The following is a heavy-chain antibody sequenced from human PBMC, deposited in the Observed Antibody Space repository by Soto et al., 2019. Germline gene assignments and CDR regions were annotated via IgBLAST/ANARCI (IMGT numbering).Heavy chain of an antibody. CDR2: IYYSGST. CDR3: ARGPQWELLTNLDS. V-gene: IGHV4-31*03. J-gene: IGHJ4*02. D-gene: IGHD1-26*01. CDR1: GGSISSGGYY. Sequence: SETLSLTCTVSGGSISSGGYYWSWIRQHPGKGLEWIGYIYYSGSTYYNPSLKSRVTISVDTSKNQFSLKLSSVTAADTAVYYCARGPQWELLTNLDSCGQGALVTVSS.